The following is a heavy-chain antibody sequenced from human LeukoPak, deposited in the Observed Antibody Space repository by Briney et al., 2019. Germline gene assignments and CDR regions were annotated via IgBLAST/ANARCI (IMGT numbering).Heavy chain of an antibody. Sequence: GGSLRLSCAASGFTFSSYGMHWVRQAPGKGLEWVAVISYDGSKKYYADSVKGRFTISRDNSKNTLYLQMNSLRAEDTAVYYCAKRGAEVGATVAPGDYWGQGTLVTVSS. D-gene: IGHD1-26*01. CDR3: AKRGAEVGATVAPGDY. CDR1: GFTFSSYG. J-gene: IGHJ4*02. V-gene: IGHV3-30*18. CDR2: ISYDGSKK.